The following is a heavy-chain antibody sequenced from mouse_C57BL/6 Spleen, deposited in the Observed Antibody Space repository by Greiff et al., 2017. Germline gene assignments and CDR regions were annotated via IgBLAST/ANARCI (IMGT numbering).Heavy chain of an antibody. Sequence: EVKLVESEGGLVQPGSSMKLSCTASGFTFSDYYMAWVRQVPEKGLEWVANINSDGSSTYYLDSLKSRFIISRDNAKNILYLQMSSLKSEDTATYYCAREGYAMDYWGQGTSVTVSS. V-gene: IGHV5-16*01. J-gene: IGHJ4*01. CDR1: GFTFSDYY. CDR3: AREGYAMDY. CDR2: INSDGSST.